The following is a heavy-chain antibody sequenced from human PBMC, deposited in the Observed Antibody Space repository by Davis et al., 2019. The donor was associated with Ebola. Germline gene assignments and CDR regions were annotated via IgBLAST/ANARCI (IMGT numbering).Heavy chain of an antibody. V-gene: IGHV4-39*07. CDR3: ARDPESYGDPSYYYYYYMDV. CDR1: GGSISSSSYY. CDR2: IYYSGST. D-gene: IGHD4-17*01. Sequence: PSETLSLTCTVSGGSISSSSYYWGWIRQPPGKGLEWIGSIYYSGSTYYNPSLKSRVTISVDTSKNQFSLKLSSVTAADTAVYYCARDPESYGDPSYYYYYYMDVWGKGTTVTVSS. J-gene: IGHJ6*03.